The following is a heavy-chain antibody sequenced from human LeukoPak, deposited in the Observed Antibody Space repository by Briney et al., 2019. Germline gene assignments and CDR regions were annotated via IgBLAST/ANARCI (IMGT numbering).Heavy chain of an antibody. CDR3: ATPDSGSYARAFDI. CDR2: FDPEDGET. J-gene: IGHJ3*02. Sequence: ASVKVSCKVSGYTLTELSMHWVRQAPGKGLEWMGGFDPEDGETIYAQKFQGRVTMTEDTSTDTAYMELSSLRSEDTAVYYCATPDSGSYARAFDIWGQGTMVTVSS. D-gene: IGHD1-26*01. CDR1: GYTLTELS. V-gene: IGHV1-24*01.